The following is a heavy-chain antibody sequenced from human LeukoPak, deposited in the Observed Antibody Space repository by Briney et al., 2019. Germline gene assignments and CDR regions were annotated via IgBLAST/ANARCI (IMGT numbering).Heavy chain of an antibody. D-gene: IGHD3-22*01. Sequence: KTGGSLRLSCAASGFTFSSYAMSWVRQAPGKGLEWVSAISGSGGTTYYADSVKGRFTISRDNPKNTLYLQMNSLRAEDTAVYYCAKDKESYTSGSHYYPGYWGQGTLVTVSS. V-gene: IGHV3-23*01. J-gene: IGHJ4*02. CDR3: AKDKESYTSGSHYYPGY. CDR1: GFTFSSYA. CDR2: ISGSGGTT.